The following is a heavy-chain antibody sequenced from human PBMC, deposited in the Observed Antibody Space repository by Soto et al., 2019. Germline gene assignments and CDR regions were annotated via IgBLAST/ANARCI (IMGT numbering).Heavy chain of an antibody. Sequence: ASVKVSCKASGYTFTSYAMHWVRQAPGQGLEWMGWISAYNGNTNYAQKFQGRVTMTTDTSTSTAYMELRSLRSDDTAVYYCARESYDFWSGPQGMDVWGQGTTVTVSS. CDR3: ARESYDFWSGPQGMDV. CDR1: GYTFTSYA. V-gene: IGHV1-18*01. J-gene: IGHJ6*02. D-gene: IGHD3-3*01. CDR2: ISAYNGNT.